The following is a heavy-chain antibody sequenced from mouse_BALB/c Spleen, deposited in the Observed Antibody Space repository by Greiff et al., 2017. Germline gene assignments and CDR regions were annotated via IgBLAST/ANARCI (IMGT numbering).Heavy chain of an antibody. CDR2: ISYDGSN. CDR1: GYSITSGYY. Sequence: EVQLVESGPGLVKPSQSLSLTCSVTGYSITSGYYWNWIRQFPGNKLEWMGYISYDGSNNYNPSLKNRISITRDTSKNQFFLKLNSVTTEDTATYYCARYQYGYYAMDYWVQGTSVTVSS. D-gene: IGHD1-1*02. J-gene: IGHJ4*01. CDR3: ARYQYGYYAMDY. V-gene: IGHV3-6*02.